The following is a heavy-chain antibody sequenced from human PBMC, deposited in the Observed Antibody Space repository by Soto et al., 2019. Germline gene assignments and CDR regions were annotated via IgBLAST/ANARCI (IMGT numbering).Heavy chain of an antibody. D-gene: IGHD3-16*01. CDR3: ARDGWQWGSSAPRWGY. V-gene: IGHV1-18*01. J-gene: IGHJ4*02. Sequence: QVQLVQSGAEVKKPGASVKVSCKASGYTFTSYGISWVRQAPGQGLEWMGWISAYNGNTNYAQKLQGRVTMTTDTSTCTAYMELRSLRSDDPAVFYGARDGWQWGSSAPRWGYWGPGTLVTVPS. CDR1: GYTFTSYG. CDR2: ISAYNGNT.